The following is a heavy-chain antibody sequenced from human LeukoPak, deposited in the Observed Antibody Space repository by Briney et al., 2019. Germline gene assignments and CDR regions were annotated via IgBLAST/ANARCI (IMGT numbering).Heavy chain of an antibody. CDR2: ISASGST. CDR3: ANPGGYYDNSCHEYVDP. D-gene: IGHD3-22*01. CDR1: GFTLRNYA. V-gene: IGHV3-23*01. Sequence: GGSPRLSCVASGFTLRNYAVSWVRQAPGKGLEWVSGISASGSTYYADSVKGRFTISRDISKKTLYLPMNSLRAEVTAVYYCANPGGYYDNSCHEYVDPWGQGTLVTVSS. J-gene: IGHJ5*02.